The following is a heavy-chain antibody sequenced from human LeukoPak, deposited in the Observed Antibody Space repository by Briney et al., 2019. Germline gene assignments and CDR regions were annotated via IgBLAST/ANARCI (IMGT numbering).Heavy chain of an antibody. V-gene: IGHV1-69*01. CDR3: ARSERDATVTTDY. CDR2: IIPIFGTA. J-gene: IGHJ4*02. D-gene: IGHD4-17*01. Sequence: SVKVSCKASGGTFSSYAISWARQAPGQGLEWMGGIIPIFGTANYAQQFPGRVTITADESTTTAYMELSSLRSEDTAVYYCARSERDATVTTDYWGQGTLVTVSS. CDR1: GGTFSSYA.